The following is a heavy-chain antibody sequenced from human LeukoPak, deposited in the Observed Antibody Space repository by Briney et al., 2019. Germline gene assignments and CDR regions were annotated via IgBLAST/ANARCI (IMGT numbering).Heavy chain of an antibody. D-gene: IGHD3-22*01. V-gene: IGHV1-2*02. CDR3: ARGSAYYYDSSGYYSI. Sequence: ASVKVSCKASGYTFTGYYMHWVRQAPGQGLEWMGWINPNSGGTNYAQKFQGRVTMTRDTSISTAYMELSRLRSDDTAVYYCARGSAYYYDSSGYYSIWGQGTMVTVSS. CDR2: INPNSGGT. J-gene: IGHJ3*02. CDR1: GYTFTGYY.